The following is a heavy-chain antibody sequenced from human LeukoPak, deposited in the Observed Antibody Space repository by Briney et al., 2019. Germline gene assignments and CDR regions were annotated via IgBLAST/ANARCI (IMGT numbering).Heavy chain of an antibody. J-gene: IGHJ4*02. V-gene: IGHV3-20*04. CDR2: LNRNGVST. Sequence: GGSLRLSCAASGFTFDDYGMSWVRQAPGKGLEWVSGLNRNGVSTGYADSVKGRFTISRDNAKNSLYLQMNSLRAEDTALYYCARAGGDYGDGYAYFDYWGQGTWSPSP. CDR1: GFTFDDYG. CDR3: ARAGGDYGDGYAYFDY. D-gene: IGHD4-17*01.